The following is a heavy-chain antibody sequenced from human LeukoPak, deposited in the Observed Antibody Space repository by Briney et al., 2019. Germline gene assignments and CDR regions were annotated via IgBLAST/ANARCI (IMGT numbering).Heavy chain of an antibody. D-gene: IGHD6-19*01. Sequence: GGSLRLSCATSGFTFRNHGMHWVRQAPGKGLEWVAFIRYDELQDYYADSVRGRFTISRDNSKSALYLQMGSLRPEDTAVYYCARDSHSSGWYSWFDPWGQGTLVTVSS. CDR1: GFTFRNHG. CDR3: ARDSHSSGWYSWFDP. J-gene: IGHJ5*02. V-gene: IGHV3-30*02. CDR2: IRYDELQD.